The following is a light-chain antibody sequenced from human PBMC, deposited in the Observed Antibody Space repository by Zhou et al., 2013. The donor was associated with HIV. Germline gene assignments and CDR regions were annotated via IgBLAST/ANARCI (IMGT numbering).Light chain of an antibody. Sequence: EIVLTQSPGTLSLSPGERATLTCRASQYVDSSYLAWYQQKLGQAPRLLIYGASTRATGIPARFSGSGSGTEFTLTISSMQSEDFAVYYCQQYNNWPWTFGQGTKV. CDR2: GAS. CDR3: QQYNNWPWT. CDR1: QYVDSSY. J-gene: IGKJ1*01. V-gene: IGKV3-15*01.